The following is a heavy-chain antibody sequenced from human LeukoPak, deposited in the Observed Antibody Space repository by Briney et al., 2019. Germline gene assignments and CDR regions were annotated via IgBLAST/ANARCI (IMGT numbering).Heavy chain of an antibody. V-gene: IGHV4-61*08. CDR1: GGSVSSGVDY. J-gene: IGHJ3*02. CDR3: ARDRYCSGGSCLDAFDI. CDR2: IYYSGST. Sequence: SETLSLTCTVSGGSVSSGVDYWSWIRQPPGKGLEWIGYIYYSGSTNYNPSLKSRVTISVDTSKNQFSLKLSSVTAADTAVYYCARDRYCSGGSCLDAFDIWGQGTMVTVSS. D-gene: IGHD2-15*01.